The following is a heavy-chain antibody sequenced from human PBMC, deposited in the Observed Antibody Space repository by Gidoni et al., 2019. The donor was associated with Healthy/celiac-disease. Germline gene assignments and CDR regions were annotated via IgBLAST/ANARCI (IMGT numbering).Heavy chain of an antibody. J-gene: IGHJ5*02. CDR1: GGSFSGYY. CDR2: INNSGNP. D-gene: IGHD6-19*01. V-gene: IGHV4-34*01. Sequence: QVQLQQWGAGLLKPSETLSLTCAVYGGSFSGYYWRWIRQPPGKGLEWIVKINNSGNPNYNPSLTSRVTISVDTSKNHFPLKLSSVTSGDAAVYYCASHVRSGWPYNWFDPWGQGTLVTVSS. CDR3: ASHVRSGWPYNWFDP.